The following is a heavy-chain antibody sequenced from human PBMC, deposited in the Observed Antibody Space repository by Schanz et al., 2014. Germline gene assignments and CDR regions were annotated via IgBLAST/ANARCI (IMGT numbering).Heavy chain of an antibody. Sequence: EVQLVEYGGGLVQPGGSLRLSCAASGFTMRNEWMSWVRQAPGKGLEWVARIKSRIHGGTTDYAAPVKGRFTISRDDSKHTVYLQMDSLKTEDTALYYCTTAHYSSNYETLDYWGQGTLVTVSS. J-gene: IGHJ4*02. V-gene: IGHV3-15*01. D-gene: IGHD6-13*01. CDR2: IKSRIHGGTT. CDR3: TTAHYSSNYETLDY. CDR1: GFTMRNEW.